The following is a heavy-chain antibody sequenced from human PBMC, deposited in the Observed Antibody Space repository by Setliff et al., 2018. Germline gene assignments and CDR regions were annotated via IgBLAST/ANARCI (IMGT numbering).Heavy chain of an antibody. J-gene: IGHJ4*02. CDR2: ISGSSANT. V-gene: IGHV3-23*01. D-gene: IGHD3-10*01. Sequence: GGSLRLSCAASGFTFSSYAMSWVRQAPGKGLEWVSGISGSSANTYYADSVKGRFTISRDNSKNTLYLQMNSLRAEDTAVYYCARERRYYGSGSYYNAAFDYWGQGTLVTVSS. CDR1: GFTFSSYA. CDR3: ARERRYYGSGSYYNAAFDY.